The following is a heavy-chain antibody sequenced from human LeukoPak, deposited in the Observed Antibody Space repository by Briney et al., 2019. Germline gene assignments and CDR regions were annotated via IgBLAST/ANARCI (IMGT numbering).Heavy chain of an antibody. V-gene: IGHV4-38-2*02. J-gene: IGHJ5*02. CDR1: GYSISSGYF. CDR3: ARLNGRDSSGFISNWFDP. CDR2: IYHSGST. D-gene: IGHD3-22*01. Sequence: SETLSLTCTVSGYSISSGYFWGWIRQPPGKGLECIGTIYHSGSTYYNPSLKSRVTMSVDTSKNQFSLRLSSVTAADTAVYYCARLNGRDSSGFISNWFDPWGQGTLVTVSS.